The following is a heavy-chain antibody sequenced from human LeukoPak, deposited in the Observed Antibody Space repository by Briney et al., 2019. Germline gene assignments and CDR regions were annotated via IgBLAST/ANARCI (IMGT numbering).Heavy chain of an antibody. V-gene: IGHV1-18*01. CDR1: GYTFTSYG. Sequence: ASVKVSCKASGYTFTSYGISWVRQAPGQGLEWMGWISAYNGNTNYAQKLQGRVTMTTDTSTSTAYMELRSLRSDDTAVYYCARTNHYQLLGHSDYWGQGTLVTVSS. D-gene: IGHD2-2*01. J-gene: IGHJ4*02. CDR2: ISAYNGNT. CDR3: ARTNHYQLLGHSDY.